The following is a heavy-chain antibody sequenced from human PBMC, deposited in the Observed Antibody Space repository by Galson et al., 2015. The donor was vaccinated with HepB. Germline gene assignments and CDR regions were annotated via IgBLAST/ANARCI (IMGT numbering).Heavy chain of an antibody. D-gene: IGHD6-13*01. Sequence: SVKVSCKASGYTFTSYDINWVRQATGQGLEWMGWMNPNSGNTGYAQKFQGRVTMTRNTSISTAYMELSSLRSVDTAVYYCARGGIAAAGIRSWFDPWGQGTLVTVSS. CDR1: GYTFTSYD. V-gene: IGHV1-8*01. J-gene: IGHJ5*02. CDR2: MNPNSGNT. CDR3: ARGGIAAAGIRSWFDP.